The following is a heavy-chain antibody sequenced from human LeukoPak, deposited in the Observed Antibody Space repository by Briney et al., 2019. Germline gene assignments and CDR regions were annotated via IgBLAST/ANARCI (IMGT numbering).Heavy chain of an antibody. J-gene: IGHJ4*02. CDR1: GGSISSSSAY. CDR2: IYYSKNT. V-gene: IGHV4-39*01. CDR3: VSPRGFSYGYFDY. D-gene: IGHD5-18*01. Sequence: SETLSLTCTVSGGSISSSSAYWGWIRQPPGKGLEWIGRIYYSKNTYYNPSLKSRVTISADTSKNQFSLTLGSVSATDTAVYYCVSPRGFSYGYFDYWGEGTLVTVSS.